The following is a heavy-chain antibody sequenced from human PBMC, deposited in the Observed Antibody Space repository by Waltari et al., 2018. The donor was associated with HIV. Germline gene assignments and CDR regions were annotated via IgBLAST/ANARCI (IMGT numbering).Heavy chain of an antibody. CDR1: GYSFSNSW. CDR3: ARQTGSYLDY. J-gene: IGHJ4*02. D-gene: IGHD3-10*01. Sequence: EVQLVQSGAEVRKPGESLKIFCKTSGYSFSNSWILWVRQVPGKGLEWMGIIFPDDSDTRYSPSFQGRVTISVDTSIATAYLQWDSLKVSDTAFYYCARQTGSYLDYWSQGTLVTVSS. CDR2: IFPDDSDT. V-gene: IGHV5-51*01.